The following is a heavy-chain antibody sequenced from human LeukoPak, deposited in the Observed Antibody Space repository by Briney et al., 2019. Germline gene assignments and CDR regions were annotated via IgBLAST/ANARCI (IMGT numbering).Heavy chain of an antibody. Sequence: SQTLSLTCTVSGGSISSGSHYWSWIRQPAGKGLEWIGRIYTSGSTNYNPSLKSRVTISVDTSKNQFSLKLSSVTAADTAVYYCARNRGYDLGDAFDIWGQGTMATVSS. CDR3: ARNRGYDLGDAFDI. J-gene: IGHJ3*02. CDR2: IYTSGST. CDR1: GGSISSGSHY. D-gene: IGHD5-12*01. V-gene: IGHV4-61*02.